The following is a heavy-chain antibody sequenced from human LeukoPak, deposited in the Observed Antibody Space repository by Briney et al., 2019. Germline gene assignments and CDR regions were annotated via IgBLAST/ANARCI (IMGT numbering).Heavy chain of an antibody. Sequence: SVKVSCKASGGTFSSYAISWVRQAPGQGLEWMGRIIPILGIANYAQKFQGRVTITADKSTSTAYMELSSLRSEDTAVYYCARDSGAYSCGWYDYWGQGTLVTVSS. CDR2: IIPILGIA. CDR3: ARDSGAYSCGWYDY. V-gene: IGHV1-69*04. CDR1: GGTFSSYA. J-gene: IGHJ4*02. D-gene: IGHD6-19*01.